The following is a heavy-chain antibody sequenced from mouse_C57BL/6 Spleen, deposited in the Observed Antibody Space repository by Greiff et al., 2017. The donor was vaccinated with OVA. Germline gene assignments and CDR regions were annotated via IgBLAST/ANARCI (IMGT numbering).Heavy chain of an antibody. CDR2: IYIGNGYT. CDR3: ARVGNYYGSSLLWYCDV. Sequence: VQLQQSGAELVRPGSSVKMSCKTSGYTFTSYGINWVKQRPGQGLEWIGYIYIGNGYTEYNEKFKGKATLTSDTSSSTAYMQLSSLTSEDSAIYFCARVGNYYGSSLLWYCDVWGTGTTVTVSS. D-gene: IGHD1-1*01. CDR1: GYTFTSYG. J-gene: IGHJ1*03. V-gene: IGHV1-58*01.